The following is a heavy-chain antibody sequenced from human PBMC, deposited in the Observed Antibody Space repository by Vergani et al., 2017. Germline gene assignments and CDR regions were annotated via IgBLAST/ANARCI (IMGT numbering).Heavy chain of an antibody. CDR3: ARDTKDPIWFGELFPIDY. V-gene: IGHV1-18*01. CDR1: GYTFTSYG. D-gene: IGHD3-10*01. CDR2: ISAYNGNT. Sequence: QVQLVQSGAEVKKPGASVKVSCKASGYTFTSYGISWVRQAPGQGLEWMGWISAYNGNTNYAQKLQGRVTMTTDTSTSTAYMELRSLRSDDTAVYYCARDTKDPIWFGELFPIDYWGQGTLVTVSS. J-gene: IGHJ4*02.